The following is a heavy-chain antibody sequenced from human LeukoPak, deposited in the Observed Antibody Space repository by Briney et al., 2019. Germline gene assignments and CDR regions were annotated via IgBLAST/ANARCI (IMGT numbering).Heavy chain of an antibody. D-gene: IGHD3-22*01. Sequence: GESLKISCKGSGYSFTSYWIGWVRQMPGKGLEWMGIIYPGDSDTRYSPSFQGQVTTSADKSISTAYLQWSSLKASDTAMYYCARRGRSYYYDSSGYYLDAFDIWGQGTMVTVSS. CDR3: ARRGRSYYYDSSGYYLDAFDI. CDR2: IYPGDSDT. CDR1: GYSFTSYW. V-gene: IGHV5-51*01. J-gene: IGHJ3*02.